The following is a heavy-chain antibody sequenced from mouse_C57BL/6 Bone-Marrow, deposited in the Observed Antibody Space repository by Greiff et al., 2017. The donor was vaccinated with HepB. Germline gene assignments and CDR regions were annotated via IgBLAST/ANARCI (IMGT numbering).Heavy chain of an antibody. V-gene: IGHV1-64*01. CDR1: GYTFTSYW. J-gene: IGHJ3*01. Sequence: QVQLQQPGAELVKPGASVKLSCKASGYTFTSYWMHWVKQRPGQGLEWIGMIHPNSGSTNYNEKFKSKATLTVDKASSTAYMPLSSLTSEDSAVYYCARECYYDYDGSFAYWCQGTLVTVSA. CDR2: IHPNSGST. D-gene: IGHD2-4*01. CDR3: ARECYYDYDGSFAY.